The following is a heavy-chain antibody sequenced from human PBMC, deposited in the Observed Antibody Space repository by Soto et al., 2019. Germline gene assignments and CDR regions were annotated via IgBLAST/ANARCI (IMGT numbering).Heavy chain of an antibody. D-gene: IGHD3-10*01. J-gene: IGHJ4*02. CDR3: AKDLALVVRGVIRPFSSFDY. V-gene: IGHV3-23*01. CDR1: GFTFSSYA. CDR2: ISGSGGST. Sequence: GGSLRLSCAASGFTFSSYAMSWVRQAPGKGLEWVSAISGSGGSTYYADSVKGRFTISRDNSKNTLYLQMNSLRAEDTAVYYCAKDLALVVRGVIRPFSSFDYWGQGTLVTVSS.